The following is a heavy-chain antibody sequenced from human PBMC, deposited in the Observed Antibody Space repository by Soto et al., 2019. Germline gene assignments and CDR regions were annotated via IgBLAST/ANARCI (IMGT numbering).Heavy chain of an antibody. CDR2: ISGSGGST. CDR3: AKATQWIQLWLPSAFDY. Sequence: PGGSLRLSCAASGFTFSSYAMSWVRQAPGKGLEWVSAISGSGGSTYYADSVKGRFTISRDNSKNTLYLQMNSLRAEDTAVYYCAKATQWIQLWLPSAFDYWGQGTLVTVSS. CDR1: GFTFSSYA. D-gene: IGHD5-18*01. V-gene: IGHV3-23*01. J-gene: IGHJ4*02.